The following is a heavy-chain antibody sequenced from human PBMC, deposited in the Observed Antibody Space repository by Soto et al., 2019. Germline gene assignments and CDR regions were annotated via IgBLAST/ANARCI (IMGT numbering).Heavy chain of an antibody. J-gene: IGHJ4*02. CDR2: ISYDGSNK. CDR3: ARRGTDYPFDY. D-gene: IGHD4-17*01. V-gene: IGHV3-30*04. CDR1: GFTFSSYA. Sequence: GGSLRLSCAASGFTFSSYAIHWVRQAPGKGLEWVAVISYDGSNKYYADSVKGRFTISRDNSKNTLYLQMNSLRAEDTAVYYCARRGTDYPFDYWGQGTLVTVSS.